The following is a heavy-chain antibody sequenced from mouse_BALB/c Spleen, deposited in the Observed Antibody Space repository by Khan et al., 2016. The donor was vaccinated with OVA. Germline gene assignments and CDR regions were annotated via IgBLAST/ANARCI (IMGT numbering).Heavy chain of an antibody. CDR1: GYSITSDYA. CDR3: ARSVTITTVVATDFDY. Sequence: EVQLQESGPGLVNPSQSLSLTCTVTGYSITSDYAWNWIRQFPGNKLEWMGYISYSGRTNYNPSLKSRISITRDTSKNQVFLQLNSVTTEDTATYFCARSVTITTVVATDFDYWGQGTSVTVSS. V-gene: IGHV3-2*02. CDR2: ISYSGRT. J-gene: IGHJ4*01. D-gene: IGHD1-1*01.